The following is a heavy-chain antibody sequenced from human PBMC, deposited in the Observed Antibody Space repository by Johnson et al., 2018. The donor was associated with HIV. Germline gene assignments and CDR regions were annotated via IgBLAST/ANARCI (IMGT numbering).Heavy chain of an antibody. V-gene: IGHV3-74*01. D-gene: IGHD3-3*01. CDR2: INNDGSST. CDR1: GFTFSNYW. CDR3: AATYYNVWSGYSGALDI. Sequence: VQLVESGGGLVQPGGSLRLSCAASGFTFSNYWMHWVRQAPGKGLVWVSRINNDGSSTNYADSVKGRFTISRDNAKNTLYLQMSSLRAEDKAVYYCAATYYNVWSGYSGALDIWGQGTMVTVSS. J-gene: IGHJ3*02.